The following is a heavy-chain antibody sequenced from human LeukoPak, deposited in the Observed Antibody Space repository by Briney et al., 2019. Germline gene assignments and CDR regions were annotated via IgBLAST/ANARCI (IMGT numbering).Heavy chain of an antibody. J-gene: IGHJ4*02. D-gene: IGHD6-19*01. CDR3: AKGCSGWYEGLDY. V-gene: IGHV3-74*01. CDR1: GFTFSSYW. CDR2: INTDGSST. Sequence: PGGSLRLSCAASGFTFSSYWMHWVRQAPGKGLVWVSRINTDGSSTSYADSVKGRFTISRDNAKNTLYLQMNSLRADDTAIYYCAKGCSGWYEGLDYWGQGILVTVSS.